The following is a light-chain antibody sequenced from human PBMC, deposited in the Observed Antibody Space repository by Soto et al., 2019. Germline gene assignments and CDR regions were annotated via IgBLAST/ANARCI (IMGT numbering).Light chain of an antibody. CDR1: QSVSRSY. CDR3: QQYSSSPRT. Sequence: ESVLTQSPGTLSLSPGERATLSCRASQSVSRSYLAWYQQKPGQAPRLLLYGATSRATGIPDRFSGSGSGTDFTLTITRLEPEDFGMYYCQQYSSSPRTFGHGTKLEI. J-gene: IGKJ2*01. CDR2: GAT. V-gene: IGKV3-20*01.